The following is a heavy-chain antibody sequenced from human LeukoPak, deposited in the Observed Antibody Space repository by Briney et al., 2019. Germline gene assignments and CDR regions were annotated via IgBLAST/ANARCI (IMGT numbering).Heavy chain of an antibody. J-gene: IGHJ4*02. D-gene: IGHD3-10*01. CDR1: GYSFTDYD. CDR2: MNPNSDGT. V-gene: IGHV1-2*02. Sequence: ASVKVSCKASGYSFTDYDMHWVRQAPGQGLEWMGSMNPNSDGTNYAQNFQGRVTMTRDTSISTAYMELTGLKSDDTAVYFCAKAYYYGSGTVDFWGQGTLVTVSS. CDR3: AKAYYYGSGTVDF.